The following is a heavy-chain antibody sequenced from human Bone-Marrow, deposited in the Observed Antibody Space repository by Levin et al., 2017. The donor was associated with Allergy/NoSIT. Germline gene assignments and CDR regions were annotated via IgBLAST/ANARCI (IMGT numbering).Heavy chain of an antibody. J-gene: IGHJ4*02. Sequence: LSLTCAASGLTFSNYGFHWVRQAPGKGLEWVAVSWFGGKDKYYADSVKGRFTVSRDNSKNTLFLEMNSLRAEGPAVYFCWRGTGYSSTSYPIHFDYWGQGTLVTVSS. CDR2: SWFGGKDK. V-gene: IGHV3-33*01. CDR1: GLTFSNYG. CDR3: WRGTGYSSTSYPIHFDY. D-gene: IGHD6-13*01.